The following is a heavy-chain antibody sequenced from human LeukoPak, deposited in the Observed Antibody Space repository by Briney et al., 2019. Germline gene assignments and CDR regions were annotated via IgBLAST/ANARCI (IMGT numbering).Heavy chain of an antibody. D-gene: IGHD1-1*01. CDR2: IYPGDSDT. CDR3: ARIWNRYFGY. J-gene: IGHJ4*02. Sequence: GESLKISCKGSEYNFTNYWIGWVRQMPGKGLEWMGIIYPGDSDTRYSPSFQGQVTISADKSISTAYLQWSSLKASDSAKYYCARIWNRYFGYWGQGTLVIVSS. V-gene: IGHV5-51*01. CDR1: EYNFTNYW.